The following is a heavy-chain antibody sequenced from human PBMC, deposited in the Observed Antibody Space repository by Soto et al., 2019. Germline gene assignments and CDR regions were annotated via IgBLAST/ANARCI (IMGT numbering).Heavy chain of an antibody. D-gene: IGHD4-17*01. Sequence: QVQLVESGGGVVQPGGSLKLSCAASGFSFSNYAMHWVRQAPGKGLEWVAVISYHGSDRYYADSVRGRFTISRDHFQSTLSLQMSSLRTDDTALYYWARPSLDYHHTGTPQVSLAIWGQGKMVTVSS. J-gene: IGHJ3*02. CDR3: ARPSLDYHHTGTPQVSLAI. V-gene: IGHV3-30-3*01. CDR2: ISYHGSDR. CDR1: GFSFSNYA.